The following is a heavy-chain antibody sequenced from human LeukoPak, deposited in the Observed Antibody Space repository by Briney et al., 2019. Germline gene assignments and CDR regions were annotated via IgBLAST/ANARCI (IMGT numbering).Heavy chain of an antibody. CDR1: GYTFTSYA. V-gene: IGHV1-3*01. J-gene: IGHJ5*02. CDR3: ARDSVRGLNWFDP. CDR2: INAGNGNT. Sequence: GASVKVSCKASGYTFTSYAMHWVRQAPGQRLEWMGWINAGNGNTKYSQKFQGRVTIARDTSANTAYMELSSLRSEDTAVYYCARDSVRGLNWFDPWGQGTLVTVSS. D-gene: IGHD3-10*02.